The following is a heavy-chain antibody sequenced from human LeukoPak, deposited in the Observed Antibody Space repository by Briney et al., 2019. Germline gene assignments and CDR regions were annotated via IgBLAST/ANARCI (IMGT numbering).Heavy chain of an antibody. CDR3: ARQTYYYDGSWLWYFDY. J-gene: IGHJ4*02. Sequence: PSETLSLTCTVSGGSISSYYWSWIRQPAGKGLEWIGRIYTSGSTNYNPSLKSRVTMSVDTSKNQFSLKLSSVTAADTAVYYCARQTYYYDGSWLWYFDYWGQGTLVTVSS. V-gene: IGHV4-4*07. CDR2: IYTSGST. CDR1: GGSISSYY. D-gene: IGHD3-22*01.